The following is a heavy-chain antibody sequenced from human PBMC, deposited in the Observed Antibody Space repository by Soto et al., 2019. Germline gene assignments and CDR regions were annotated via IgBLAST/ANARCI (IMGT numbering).Heavy chain of an antibody. J-gene: IGHJ4*02. Sequence: PSETLSLTCAVSGGSISSSNWWSWVRQPPGKGLEWIGEIYHSGSANYNPSLKSRVTISVHTSKSQFSLELSSVTAADTAVYYCARGLISGSHYSGGWYYFDSWGQGTQVTVSS. CDR3: ARGLISGSHYSGGWYYFDS. V-gene: IGHV4-4*02. D-gene: IGHD1-26*01. CDR2: IYHSGSA. CDR1: GGSISSSNW.